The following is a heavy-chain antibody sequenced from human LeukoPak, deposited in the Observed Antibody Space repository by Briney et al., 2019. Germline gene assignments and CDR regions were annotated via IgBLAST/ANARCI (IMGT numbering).Heavy chain of an antibody. J-gene: IGHJ1*01. Sequence: GGSLRLSCAASGFTFSSYGMPWVRQAPGKGLEWVAIISYDGSNKYYADSVKGRFTISRDNSKNTLYLQMNSLRAEDTAVYYCAKDPFSYSWSFLITAYFQHWGQGTLVTVSS. CDR1: GFTFSSYG. CDR3: AKDPFSYSWSFLITAYFQH. CDR2: ISYDGSNK. D-gene: IGHD5-18*01. V-gene: IGHV3-30*18.